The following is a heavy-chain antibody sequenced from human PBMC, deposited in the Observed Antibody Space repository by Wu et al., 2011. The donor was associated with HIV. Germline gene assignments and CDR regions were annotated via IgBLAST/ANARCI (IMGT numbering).Heavy chain of an antibody. J-gene: IGHJ4*02. CDR1: GYTFTRHY. D-gene: IGHD3-10*01. CDR2: MNPSGGST. CDR3: ARARLLWGNFDY. Sequence: QVQLVQSGAEVKKPGAAVNVSCKTSGYTFTRHYMHWVRQAPGQGLEWMGIMNPSGGSTSYAQKFQGRVTMTSDTSTRTAYMELSSLRSEDTAVYYCARARLLWGNFDYWGQGTLVTVSS. V-gene: IGHV1-46*01.